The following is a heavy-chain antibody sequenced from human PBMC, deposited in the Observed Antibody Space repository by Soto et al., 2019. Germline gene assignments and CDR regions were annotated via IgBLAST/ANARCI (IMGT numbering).Heavy chain of an antibody. CDR3: ASLTKDLDS. D-gene: IGHD3-9*01. CDR2: IYYIGDT. J-gene: IGHJ4*02. V-gene: IGHV4-31*03. Sequence: QVQLQESGPGLVKPSQTLSLTCTVSGGSISTAYYYWSWIRQHPGKGLEWIGSIYYIGDTNYNPSLKSRVSMSVDTSKNQFSLRLNSVTAADTAVYYCASLTKDLDSWGPGTLVTVSS. CDR1: GGSISTAYYY.